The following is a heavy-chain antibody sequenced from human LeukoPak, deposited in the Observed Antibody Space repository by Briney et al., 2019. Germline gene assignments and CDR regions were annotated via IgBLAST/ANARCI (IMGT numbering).Heavy chain of an antibody. CDR2: INPNSGGT. CDR3: ARSSGSYYNDAFDI. J-gene: IGHJ3*02. D-gene: IGHD1-26*01. V-gene: IGHV1-2*02. CDR1: GYTFTGYN. Sequence: GASVKVSCKASGYTFTGYNMHWVRQAPGQGLEWMGWINPNSGGTNYAQKFQGRVTMTRDTSISTAYMELSRLRSDDTAVYYCARSSGSYYNDAFDIWGQGTMVTVSS.